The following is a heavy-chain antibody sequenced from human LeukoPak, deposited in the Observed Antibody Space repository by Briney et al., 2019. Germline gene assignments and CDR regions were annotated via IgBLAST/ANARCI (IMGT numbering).Heavy chain of an antibody. CDR3: ARDKVVGPTICDY. CDR1: GFTFSDYY. V-gene: IGHV3-11*04. D-gene: IGHD1-26*01. Sequence: GGSLRLSCAASGFTFSDYYMSWIRQAPGKGLEWISYISSSGSTIDYADSVKGRFTISRDNAKNSLFLQMNSLRAEDTAVYYCARDKVVGPTICDYWGQGALVTVSS. CDR2: ISSSGSTI. J-gene: IGHJ4*02.